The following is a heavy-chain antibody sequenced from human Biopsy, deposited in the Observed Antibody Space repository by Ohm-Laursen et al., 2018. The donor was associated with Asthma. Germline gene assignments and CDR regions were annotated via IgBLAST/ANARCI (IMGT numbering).Heavy chain of an antibody. V-gene: IGHV1-69*13. CDR1: GGTFNTYV. Sequence: SVKVSCKPLGGTFNTYVIGWVRQAPGPGLEWMGGINSVFGTTTYPQKFQDRVTITADDSTSTVYMELSSLRSEDTAAYYCARKAGSCISRTCYSLDFWGQGTLVTVSS. D-gene: IGHD2-2*01. CDR2: INSVFGTT. J-gene: IGHJ4*02. CDR3: ARKAGSCISRTCYSLDF.